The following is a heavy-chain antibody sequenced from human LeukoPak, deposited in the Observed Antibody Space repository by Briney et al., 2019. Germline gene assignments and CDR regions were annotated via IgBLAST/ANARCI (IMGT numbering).Heavy chain of an antibody. J-gene: IGHJ4*02. CDR3: ARDRTGWASDY. D-gene: IGHD1-14*01. Sequence: KPSETLSLTCTVSNGSISSGTYSRGNYYWGWLRQPPGKALEWIGSVHYSGITHYNPSLESRLTISLDSSRNQYSLKVTSVTAADTAVYYCARDRTGWASDYWGQGILVTVSS. V-gene: IGHV4-39*07. CDR1: NGSISSGTYSRGNYY. CDR2: VHYSGIT.